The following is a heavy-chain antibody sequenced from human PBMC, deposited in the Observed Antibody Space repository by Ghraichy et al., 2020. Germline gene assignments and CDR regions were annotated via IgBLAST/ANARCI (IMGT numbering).Heavy chain of an antibody. CDR3: ARPFLVRGVQPPGGY. Sequence: GGSLRLSCAASGFTVSSNYMSWVRQAPGKGLEWVSVIYSGGSTYYADSVKGRFTISRDNSKNTLYLQMNSLRAEDTAVYYCARPFLVRGVQPPGGYWGQGTLVTGSS. CDR1: GFTVSSNY. D-gene: IGHD3-10*01. J-gene: IGHJ4*02. V-gene: IGHV3-66*02. CDR2: IYSGGST.